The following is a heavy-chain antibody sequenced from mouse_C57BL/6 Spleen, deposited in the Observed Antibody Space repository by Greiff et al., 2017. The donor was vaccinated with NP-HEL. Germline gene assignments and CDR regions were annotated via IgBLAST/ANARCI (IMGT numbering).Heavy chain of an antibody. CDR1: GFTFSDYG. CDR3: ARVNSNYEFAY. V-gene: IGHV5-17*01. J-gene: IGHJ3*01. Sequence: EVKLVESGGGLVKPGGSLKLSCAASGFTFSDYGMHWVRQAPEKGLEWVAYISSGSSTLYYADTVKGRFTISRDNAKNTLFLQMTSLRSEDTAMYYCARVNSNYEFAYWGQGTLVTVSA. CDR2: ISSGSSTL. D-gene: IGHD2-5*01.